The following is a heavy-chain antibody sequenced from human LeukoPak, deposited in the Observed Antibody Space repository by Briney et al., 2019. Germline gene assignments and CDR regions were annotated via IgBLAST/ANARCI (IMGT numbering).Heavy chain of an antibody. D-gene: IGHD3-22*01. Sequence: GGSLRLFCAASGFTFSSYSMNWVRQAPGKGLEWVSYISSSSSTIYYADSVKGRFTISRDNAKNSLYLQMNSLRAEDTAVYYCARAHGDYYDSSGYYWGQGTLATVSS. CDR2: ISSSSSTI. CDR1: GFTFSSYS. V-gene: IGHV3-48*01. CDR3: ARAHGDYYDSSGYY. J-gene: IGHJ4*02.